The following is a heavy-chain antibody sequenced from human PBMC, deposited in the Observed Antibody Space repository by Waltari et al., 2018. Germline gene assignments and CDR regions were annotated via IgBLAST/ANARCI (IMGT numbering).Heavy chain of an antibody. CDR1: AFTFGAYE. D-gene: IGHD6-6*01. CDR3: ARGRSVYDY. CDR2: ISASGSVI. Sequence: EVQLVVSGGGLVEPGESLRLSCSASAFTFGAYEMNWVRQAPGKGLELVSYISASGSVIYYADSVKGRFTISRDNARNSLYLQLNSLTAEDTAIYYCARGRSVYDYWGQGTLVTVSS. V-gene: IGHV3-48*03. J-gene: IGHJ4*02.